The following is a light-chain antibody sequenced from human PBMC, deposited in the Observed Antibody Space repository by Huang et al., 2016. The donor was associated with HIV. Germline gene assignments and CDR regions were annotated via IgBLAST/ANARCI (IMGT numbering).Light chain of an antibody. V-gene: IGKV4-1*01. CDR2: WAS. CDR3: QQYYDTPLT. CDR1: QSVLYIANNKNY. Sequence: DIVMTQSPASLAVSLGGGATINCKSSQSVLYIANNKNYLAWYQQKPGQPPQLLIYWASTRESGVPDRFSGSGSGTDFTLTISSLQAEDVAVYYCQQYYDTPLTFGGGTKVEIK. J-gene: IGKJ4*01.